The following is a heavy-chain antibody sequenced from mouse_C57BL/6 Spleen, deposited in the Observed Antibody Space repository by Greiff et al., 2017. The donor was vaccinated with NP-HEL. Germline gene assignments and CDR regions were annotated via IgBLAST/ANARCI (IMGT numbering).Heavy chain of an antibody. CDR2: IDPTSGGT. J-gene: IGHJ3*01. D-gene: IGHD4-1*01. Sequence: QVQLQQPGAELVKPGASVKLSCKASGYTFTSYWMHWVKQRPGRGLEWIGRIDPTSGGTQYNEKFKSKATLTVDKPSSTAYMQLSSLTSEDSAVYYCARSGDWAWFAYWGQGTLVTVSA. V-gene: IGHV1-72*01. CDR3: ARSGDWAWFAY. CDR1: GYTFTSYW.